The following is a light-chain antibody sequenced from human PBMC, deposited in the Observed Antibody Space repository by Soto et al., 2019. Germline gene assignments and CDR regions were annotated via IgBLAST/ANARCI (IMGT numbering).Light chain of an antibody. J-gene: IGLJ2*01. CDR2: EVI. V-gene: IGLV2-23*02. CDR3: CSYAGGNTFG. CDR1: PNDVATYNL. Sequence: QSVLTQPASVSGSPGQSITISCTGTPNDVATYNLVSWHQHHPGKAPKVIIYEVIKRPSGVSDRFSGSKSGNTASLTISGLQAEDEADYFCCSYAGGNTFGFGGGTKLTVL.